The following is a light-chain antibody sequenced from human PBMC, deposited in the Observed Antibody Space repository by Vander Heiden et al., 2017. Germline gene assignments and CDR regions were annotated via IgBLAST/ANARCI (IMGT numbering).Light chain of an antibody. J-gene: IGKJ1*01. Sequence: EIVLTQSPATLSLSPGECATLSCRASQSGSEYLSWYQQKPGQAPRLLIYDSSNRATGIPARFSGSCSGTDFTLTISSLEPEDVAVYYCQQRSSWPTFGQGTKVEIK. V-gene: IGKV3-11*01. CDR1: QSGSEY. CDR2: DSS. CDR3: QQRSSWPT.